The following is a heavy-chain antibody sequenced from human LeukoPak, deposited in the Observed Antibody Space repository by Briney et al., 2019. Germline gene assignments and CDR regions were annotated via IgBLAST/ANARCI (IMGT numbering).Heavy chain of an antibody. J-gene: IGHJ4*02. V-gene: IGHV3-30*04. D-gene: IGHD3-10*01. Sequence: PGGSLRLSCAASGFTFSSYAMHWVRQAPGKGLEWVAVISYDGSNKYYADSVKGRFTISRDNSKNTLYLQMNSLRADDTAVYYCARDVPNYYGSGSYYPSNYFDYWGQGTLVTVSS. CDR2: ISYDGSNK. CDR1: GFTFSSYA. CDR3: ARDVPNYYGSGSYYPSNYFDY.